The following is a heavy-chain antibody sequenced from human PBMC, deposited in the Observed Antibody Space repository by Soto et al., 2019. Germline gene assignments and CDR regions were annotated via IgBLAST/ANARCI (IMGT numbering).Heavy chain of an antibody. CDR1: GYTFTSYA. D-gene: IGHD2-15*01. CDR3: ARACRGGSGSGVYDFEI. Sequence: ASVKVSCKASGYTFTSYAMHWVRQAPGQRLEWMGWINAGNGNTKYSQKFQGRVTITRDTSASTAYMELSSLRSEDTAVYYCARACRGGSGSGVYDFEIWGKGTMVSV. CDR2: INAGNGNT. J-gene: IGHJ3*02. V-gene: IGHV1-3*01.